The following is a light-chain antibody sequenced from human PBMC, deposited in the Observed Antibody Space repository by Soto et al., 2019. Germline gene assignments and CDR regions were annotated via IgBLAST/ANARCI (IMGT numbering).Light chain of an antibody. CDR2: SAS. J-gene: IGKJ4*01. Sequence: EIVRTQSPATLSVSPGERATLSCRASQSVRSNLGWYQQKPGQAPRLLFYSASSRVTGIPDRFTASGSGTDFTLTISRLEPEDFAVYICQQYGKLPFTFGGGTKVDIK. V-gene: IGKV3-20*01. CDR1: QSVRSN. CDR3: QQYGKLPFT.